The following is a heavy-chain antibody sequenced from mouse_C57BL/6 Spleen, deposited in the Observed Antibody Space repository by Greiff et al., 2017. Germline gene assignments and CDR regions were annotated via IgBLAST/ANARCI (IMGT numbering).Heavy chain of an antibody. D-gene: IGHD3-2*02. CDR1: GYTFTSYW. V-gene: IGHV1-55*01. Sequence: QVHVKQSGAELVKPGASVKMSCKASGYTFTSYWITWVKQRPGQGLEWIGDIYPGSGSTNYNEKFKSKATLTVDTSSSTAYMQLSSLTSEDSAVYYCAADSSGYSWFAYWGQGTLVTVSA. CDR3: AADSSGYSWFAY. CDR2: IYPGSGST. J-gene: IGHJ3*01.